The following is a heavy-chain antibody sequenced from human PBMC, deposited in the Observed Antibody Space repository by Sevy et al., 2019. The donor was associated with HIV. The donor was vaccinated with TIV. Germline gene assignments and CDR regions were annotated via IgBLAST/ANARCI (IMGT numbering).Heavy chain of an antibody. D-gene: IGHD6-13*01. CDR1: GFTFSSYG. Sequence: GGSLRLSCAASGFTFSSYGMQWVRQAPGKGLEWVAVISYDGSNKYYADSVKGRFTISRDNSKNTLYLQMNSLRAEDTAVYYCAKEGAYSSSWMNYFDYWGQGTLVTVSS. CDR2: ISYDGSNK. V-gene: IGHV3-30*18. J-gene: IGHJ4*02. CDR3: AKEGAYSSSWMNYFDY.